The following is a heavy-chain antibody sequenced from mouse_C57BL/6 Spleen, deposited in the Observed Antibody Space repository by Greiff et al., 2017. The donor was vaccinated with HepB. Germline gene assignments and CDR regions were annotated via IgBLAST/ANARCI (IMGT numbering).Heavy chain of an antibody. CDR1: GYTFTSYW. CDR3: ARRGISYYGSSPYWYFDV. V-gene: IGHV1-64*01. J-gene: IGHJ1*03. D-gene: IGHD1-1*01. CDR2: IHPNSGST. Sequence: VQLQESGAELVKPGASVKLSCKASGYTFTSYWMHWVKQRPGQGLEWIGMIHPNSGSTNYNEKFKSKATLTVDKSSSTAYMQLSSLTSEDSAVYYCARRGISYYGSSPYWYFDVWGTGTTVTVSS.